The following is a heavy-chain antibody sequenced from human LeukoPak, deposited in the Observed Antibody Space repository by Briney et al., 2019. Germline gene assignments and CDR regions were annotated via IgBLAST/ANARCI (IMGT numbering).Heavy chain of an antibody. J-gene: IGHJ4*02. CDR1: GYTCTSYA. D-gene: IGHD2-15*01. V-gene: IGHV1-3*01. CDR2: INAGSGNT. CDR3: ARDSGEYYFDY. Sequence: ASVKVSCKASGYTCTSYAMHWVRQAPGQRLEWMGGINAGSGNTKYSQNFQCRVTISRDTSASTAYMELSSLTSEDTAVYYCARDSGEYYFDYWGQGTLVTVAS.